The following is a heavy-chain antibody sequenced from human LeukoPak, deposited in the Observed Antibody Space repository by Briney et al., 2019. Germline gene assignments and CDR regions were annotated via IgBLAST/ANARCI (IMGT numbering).Heavy chain of an antibody. CDR1: GFTVSTYW. J-gene: IGHJ4*02. D-gene: IGHD5-24*01. Sequence: GGSLRLSCAVPGFTVSTYWMDWVRQAPGKGLVWVSRIKSDGTSTSYADSVKGRFTISRDNAKNSLYLQMNSLRAEDTAVYYCARHPLGEMATISDYWGQGTLVTVSS. V-gene: IGHV3-74*01. CDR2: IKSDGTST. CDR3: ARHPLGEMATISDY.